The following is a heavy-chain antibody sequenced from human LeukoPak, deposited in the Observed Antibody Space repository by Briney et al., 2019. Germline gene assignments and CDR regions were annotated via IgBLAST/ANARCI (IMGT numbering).Heavy chain of an antibody. V-gene: IGHV4-30-2*01. J-gene: IGHJ4*02. CDR2: IYHSGST. CDR1: GGSISSGGYY. D-gene: IGHD6-6*01. CDR3: ARDPSIDGY. Sequence: SETLSLTCTVSGGSISSGGYYWSWIRQPPGKGLEWIGYIYHSGSTYYNPSLKSRVTISVDRSKNQFSLKLSSVTAADTAVYYCARDPSIDGYWGQGTLVTVSS.